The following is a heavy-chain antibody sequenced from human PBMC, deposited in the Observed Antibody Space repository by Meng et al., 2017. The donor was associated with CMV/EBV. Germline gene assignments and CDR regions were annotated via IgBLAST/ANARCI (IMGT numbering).Heavy chain of an antibody. V-gene: IGHV3-21*01. CDR1: GFTFSSYN. J-gene: IGHJ5*02. CDR3: ARGPRAGGVVPLWGALWFDP. CDR2: ISPSGTYI. Sequence: GESLKISCAASGFTFSSYNMNWVRQAPGKGLEWVSSISPSGTYIYYADSVKGRFTISRGNAKISLYLQMNSLRAEDTAVYYCARGPRAGGVVPLWGALWFDPWGQGTLVTVSS. D-gene: IGHD2-2*01.